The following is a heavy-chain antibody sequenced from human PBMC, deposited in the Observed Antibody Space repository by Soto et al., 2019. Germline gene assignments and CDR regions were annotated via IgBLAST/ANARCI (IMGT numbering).Heavy chain of an antibody. V-gene: IGHV1-46*01. CDR3: ARSTDRYDFDY. CDR1: GYTFINYY. D-gene: IGHD1-1*01. Sequence: QVQLVQSGAEVKKPGASVKISCKASGYTFINYYLHWLRLAPGQGLEWLGMINPSSGDTTSAQKFQARVTMTRGSSPRTVDLDLSSLRSDDTAVYYCARSTDRYDFDYWGQETLVTVSS. CDR2: INPSSGDT. J-gene: IGHJ4*02.